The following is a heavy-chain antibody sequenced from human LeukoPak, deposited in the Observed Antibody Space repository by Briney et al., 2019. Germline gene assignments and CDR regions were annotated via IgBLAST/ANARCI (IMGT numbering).Heavy chain of an antibody. V-gene: IGHV3-48*02. J-gene: IGHJ3*02. CDR3: ARAAPYYYDSSGYSAFDS. Sequence: GGSLRLSCAASGFTFRSYSMHWVRQAPGEGLEWVSYISSTSSTIYYADSVKGRFTISRDNAKNSLYLQMNSLRDEDTAVYYCARAAPYYYDSSGYSAFDSWGQGTMVTVSA. CDR1: GFTFRSYS. CDR2: ISSTSSTI. D-gene: IGHD3-22*01.